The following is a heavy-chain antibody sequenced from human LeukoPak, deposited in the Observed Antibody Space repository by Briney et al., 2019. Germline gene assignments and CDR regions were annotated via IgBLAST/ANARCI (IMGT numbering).Heavy chain of an antibody. Sequence: GASVKVSCKASGYTFTGYYLHWVRQAPGQGLQWMAWIDPNSGGTNYAQNFQGRVTMTRDASISTAYMEVSRLRYDDTAVYYCAGGCYVTRGYYSHSMGVWGKGTTVTVSS. CDR3: AGGCYVTRGYYSHSMGV. V-gene: IGHV1-2*02. CDR2: IDPNSGGT. D-gene: IGHD2-2*01. J-gene: IGHJ6*03. CDR1: GYTFTGYY.